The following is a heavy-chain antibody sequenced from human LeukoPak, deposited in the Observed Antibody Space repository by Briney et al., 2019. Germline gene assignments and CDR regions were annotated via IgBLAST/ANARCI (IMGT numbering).Heavy chain of an antibody. D-gene: IGHD3-9*01. V-gene: IGHV3-30*18. CDR1: GFTFSSYG. CDR3: AKAQLRYFDWLRGPSDY. CDR2: ISYDGSNK. Sequence: PGRSLRLSCAASGFTFSSYGMHWVRQAPGKGLEWVAVISYDGSNKYYADSVKGRFTISRDNSKNTLYLQMNSLRAEDTAVYYCAKAQLRYFDWLRGPSDYWGQGTLVTVSS. J-gene: IGHJ4*02.